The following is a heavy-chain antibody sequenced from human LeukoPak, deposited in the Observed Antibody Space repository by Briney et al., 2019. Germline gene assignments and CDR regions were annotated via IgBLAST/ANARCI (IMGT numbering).Heavy chain of an antibody. J-gene: IGHJ4*02. V-gene: IGHV3-30*18. CDR1: GFTFSTYV. CDR3: AKDLAIDY. Sequence: GGSLRLSCAASGFTFSTYVMHWVRQAPGKGLEWVAVISYDGSNKYYADSVKGRFTISRDNSKNTLYRQMNSLRAEDTAVYYCAKDLAIDYWGQGTLVTVSS. D-gene: IGHD5-12*01. CDR2: ISYDGSNK.